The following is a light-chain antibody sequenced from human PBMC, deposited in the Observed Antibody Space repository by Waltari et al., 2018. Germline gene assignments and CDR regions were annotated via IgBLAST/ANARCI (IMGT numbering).Light chain of an antibody. J-gene: IGLJ1*01. CDR1: SLRRFF. CDR3: YSRNSDDFTYV. CDR2: GQN. Sequence: SELSQDPTVSVALGQAVSIPCQGDSLRRFFGCWSQQKPGQAPVLGSYGQNKRPSGIPDRFSGSRSGNTASLTIAGAEAADEADYYCYSRNSDDFTYVFGTGTKLTVL. V-gene: IGLV3-19*01.